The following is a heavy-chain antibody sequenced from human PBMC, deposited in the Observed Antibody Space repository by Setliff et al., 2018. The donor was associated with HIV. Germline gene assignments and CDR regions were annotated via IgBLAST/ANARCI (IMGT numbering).Heavy chain of an antibody. V-gene: IGHV4-39*07. CDR3: ARAVVPPRSRGFDL. D-gene: IGHD2-15*01. CDR1: GGSIISSTYF. CDR2: ISSSGST. J-gene: IGHJ3*01. Sequence: SETLSLTCTVSGGSIISSTYFWGWIRQPPGKGLECIGNISSSGSTSYNPSLKSRVTISVDTSKKQFSLKLSSVTAADTAIYYCARAVVPPRSRGFDLWGQGTMVTVSS.